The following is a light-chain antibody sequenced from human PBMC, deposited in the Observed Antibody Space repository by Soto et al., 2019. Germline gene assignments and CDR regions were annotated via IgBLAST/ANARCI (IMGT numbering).Light chain of an antibody. CDR3: QKCKVAPFT. Sequence: DIQRTQSPSSRSASLRDGVTITSRASQGIDNYLAWYQQKPGKAPKLLIYAASTLQSGVPSRFTGSGSGTDFTLTISSLQPEDAATYYCQKCKVAPFTFGGGTKVDIK. J-gene: IGKJ4*01. CDR1: QGIDNY. CDR2: AAS. V-gene: IGKV1-27*01.